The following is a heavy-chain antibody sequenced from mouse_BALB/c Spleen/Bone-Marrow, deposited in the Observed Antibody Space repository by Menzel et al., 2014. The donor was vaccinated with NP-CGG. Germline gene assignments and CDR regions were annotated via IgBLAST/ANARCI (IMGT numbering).Heavy chain of an antibody. V-gene: IGHV1S45*01. D-gene: IGHD2-10*02. CDR2: INPYNDYT. Sequence: EVQRVESGAELVRPGASVKISCKAFGYTFXNHHINWVKQRPGQGLDWIGYINPYNDYTSYNQKFKGKATLTVDKSSSTAYMELSSLTSEDSAVYYCATEVSGIYYAMDYWGQGTSVTVSS. CDR3: ATEVSGIYYAMDY. J-gene: IGHJ4*01. CDR1: GYTFXNHH.